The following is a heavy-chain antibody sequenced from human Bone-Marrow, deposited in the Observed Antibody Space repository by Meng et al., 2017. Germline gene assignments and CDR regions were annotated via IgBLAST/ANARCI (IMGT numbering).Heavy chain of an antibody. CDR2: IDTNTGNS. Sequence: ASVKVSCKASGYTFTHYAINWLRQAPGQGLEWMGWIDTNTGNSTYAQGFTGRFVFSLDTSVSTAYLQISSLKADDTAVYYCTRDGYSDCSSTSCFDYWGQGTLVTVSS. V-gene: IGHV7-4-1*02. CDR1: GYTFTHYA. CDR3: TRDGYSDCSSTSCFDY. D-gene: IGHD2-2*01. J-gene: IGHJ4*02.